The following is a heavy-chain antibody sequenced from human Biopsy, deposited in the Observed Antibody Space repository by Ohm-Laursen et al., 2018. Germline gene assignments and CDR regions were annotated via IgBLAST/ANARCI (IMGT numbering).Heavy chain of an antibody. CDR2: IYYTGST. D-gene: IGHD3-22*01. CDR1: GGSIGSFF. CDR3: ARDRGYYSDRTVPGYFDL. V-gene: IGHV4-59*01. J-gene: IGHJ2*01. Sequence: GTLSLTCTVSGGSIGSFFWSWIRQPPGKGLEWIGYIYYTGSTDYNPSLQSRVTISVDTSKNHFSLRLRSVTPADTAIYCARDRGYYSDRTVPGYFDLWGRGTLVTVSS.